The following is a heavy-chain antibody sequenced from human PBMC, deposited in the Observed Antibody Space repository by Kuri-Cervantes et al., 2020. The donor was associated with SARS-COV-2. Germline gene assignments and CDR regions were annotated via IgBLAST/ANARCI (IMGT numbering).Heavy chain of an antibody. D-gene: IGHD2-2*01. CDR2: INPSGGST. CDR1: GYTSTSYY. Sequence: ASVKVSCKASGYTSTSYYMHWVRQAPGRGLEWMGIINPSGGSTSYAQKFQGRVTMTRDTSTRTVYMELSSLRSEDTAGYYCARGFIDIVVVPAAPGRHFDYWGQGTLVTVSS. J-gene: IGHJ4*02. CDR3: ARGFIDIVVVPAAPGRHFDY. V-gene: IGHV1-46*03.